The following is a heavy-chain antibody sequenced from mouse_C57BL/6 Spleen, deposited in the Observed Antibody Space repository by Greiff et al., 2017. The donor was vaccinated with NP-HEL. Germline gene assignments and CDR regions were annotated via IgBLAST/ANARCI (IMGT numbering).Heavy chain of an antibody. CDR2: INPSSGYT. CDR1: GYTFTSYW. Sequence: VKLVESGAELAKPGASVKLSCKASGYTFTSYWMHWVKQRPGQGLEWIGYINPSSGYTKYNQKFKDKATLTADKSSSTAYMQLRSLTYEDSAVYYCARDTTVVVRYWYFDVWGTGTTVTVSS. V-gene: IGHV1-7*01. D-gene: IGHD1-1*01. CDR3: ARDTTVVVRYWYFDV. J-gene: IGHJ1*03.